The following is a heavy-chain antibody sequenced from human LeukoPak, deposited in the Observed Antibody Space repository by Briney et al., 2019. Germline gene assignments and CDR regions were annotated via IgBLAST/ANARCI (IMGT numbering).Heavy chain of an antibody. V-gene: IGHV3-23*01. CDR2: ISGSGGST. D-gene: IGHD1-26*01. J-gene: IGHJ4*02. Sequence: GGSLRLSCAASGFTFSSYAMSWVRQAPVKGLEWVSAISGSGGSTYYADSVKGRFTISRDNSKNTLYLQMNSLRAEDTAVYYCAKGRLERVVGATTADYWGQGTLVTVSS. CDR1: GFTFSSYA. CDR3: AKGRLERVVGATTADY.